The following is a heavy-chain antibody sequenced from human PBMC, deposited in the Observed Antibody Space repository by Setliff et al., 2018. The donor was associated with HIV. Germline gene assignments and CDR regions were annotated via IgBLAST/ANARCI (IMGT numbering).Heavy chain of an antibody. CDR1: GYSFTGYY. CDR3: ARGGEIALAAHRRWLDS. Sequence: ASVKVSCKASGYSFTGYYIHWVRQAPGQGLEWMGWINPNSGATNYAQKFEDNVTMTRDTSLSTGYMNLSRLRSDDTAVYYCARGGEIALAAHRRWLDSWGQGTLVTVSS. V-gene: IGHV1-2*02. J-gene: IGHJ5*01. CDR2: INPNSGAT. D-gene: IGHD6-19*01.